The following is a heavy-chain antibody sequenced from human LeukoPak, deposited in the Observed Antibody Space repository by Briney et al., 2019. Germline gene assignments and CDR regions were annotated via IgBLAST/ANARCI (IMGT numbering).Heavy chain of an antibody. CDR1: GGSLSSSSYY. CDR2: IYYSGST. CDR3: ARRGPWYSSSSKISSTFDY. D-gene: IGHD6-6*01. J-gene: IGHJ4*02. Sequence: SETLSLTCTVSGGSLSSSSYYWGWIRQPPGKGLEWIGSIYYSGSTYYNPSLKSRVAISVDTSKNQFSLKLSSVTAADTAVYYCARRGPWYSSSSKISSTFDYWGQGTLVTVSS. V-gene: IGHV4-39*01.